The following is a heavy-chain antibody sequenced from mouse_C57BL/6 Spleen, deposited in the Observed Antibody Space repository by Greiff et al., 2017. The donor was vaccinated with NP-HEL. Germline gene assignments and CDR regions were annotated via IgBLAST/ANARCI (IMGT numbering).Heavy chain of an antibody. V-gene: IGHV1-52*01. CDR2: IDPSDSET. J-gene: IGHJ3*01. CDR3: ARWALYGNYPAD. Sequence: VQLQQSGAELVRPGSSVKLSCKASGYTFTSYWMHWVKQRPIQGLEWIGNIDPSDSETHYNQKFKDKATLTVDKSSSTAYMQLSSLTSEDSAVYYCARWALYGNYPADWGQGTLVTVSA. CDR1: GYTFTSYW. D-gene: IGHD2-1*01.